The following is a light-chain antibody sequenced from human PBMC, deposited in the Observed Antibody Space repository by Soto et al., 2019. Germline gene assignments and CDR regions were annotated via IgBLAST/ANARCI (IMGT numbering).Light chain of an antibody. CDR3: CSYADGSIYF. CDR2: YVD. V-gene: IGLV2-14*03. CDR1: SRDVGAYDY. J-gene: IGLJ1*01. Sequence: QSALTQPASVSGSPGQSITISCTGTSRDVGAYDYVSWYLQYPDKAPQCSIYYVDHRPSGVSSRFSGSKSGNTASLAISGLQAEEEGDYYCCSYADGSIYFFGTGTKLTVL.